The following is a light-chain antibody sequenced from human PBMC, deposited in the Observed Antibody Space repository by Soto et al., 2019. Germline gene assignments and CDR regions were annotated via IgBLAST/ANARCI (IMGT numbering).Light chain of an antibody. J-gene: IGLJ1*01. Sequence: QSALTQPASVSGSPGQSITISCTGTSSDVGGYNYVSWYQQHPGKAPKLMIYDVSNRPSGVSNRFSGSKSGNTASLTISGLQAEDEADYYCSSYTNSSPYVFGTGTQLTVL. CDR2: DVS. CDR1: SSDVGGYNY. V-gene: IGLV2-14*01. CDR3: SSYTNSSPYV.